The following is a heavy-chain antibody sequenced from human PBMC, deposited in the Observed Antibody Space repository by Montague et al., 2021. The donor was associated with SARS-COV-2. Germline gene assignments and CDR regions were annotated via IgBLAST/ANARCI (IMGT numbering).Heavy chain of an antibody. D-gene: IGHD2-8*01. CDR1: GDSVSSNRAA. V-gene: IGHV6-1*01. Sequence: CAISGDSVSSNRAAWNWIRQSPSRGLEWLGRTYYRSKWYNDYAVSVKSRITINPDTSKNQFSLQLNSVTPEDTAVYYCARDDPYCTNGVCYTGNWFDHWGQGTLVTVTS. CDR3: ARDDPYCTNGVCYTGNWFDH. CDR2: TYYRSKWYN. J-gene: IGHJ5*02.